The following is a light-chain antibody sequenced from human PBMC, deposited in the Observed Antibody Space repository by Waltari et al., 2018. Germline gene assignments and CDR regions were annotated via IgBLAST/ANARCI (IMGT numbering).Light chain of an antibody. CDR1: QSLVPVDGNTY. Sequence: VMTQSPVSLSVTFGQAASISCKSSQSLVPVDGNTYLNWFHQRPGQSPRRLIYWVFNRDSGVPDRFSGSGSGTDFTLRISRVEAEDVGVYYCMQGTRWPYTFGQGTQLDIK. V-gene: IGKV2-30*02. J-gene: IGKJ2*01. CDR3: MQGTRWPYT. CDR2: WVF.